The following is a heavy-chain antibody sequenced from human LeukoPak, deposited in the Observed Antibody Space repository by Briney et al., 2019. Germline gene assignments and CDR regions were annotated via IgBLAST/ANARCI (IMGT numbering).Heavy chain of an antibody. CDR3: AKSRLSVADYHFDY. CDR2: ISGSGTRT. V-gene: IGHV3-23*01. D-gene: IGHD4-11*01. CDR1: GFTFSNYA. J-gene: IGHJ4*02. Sequence: PGGSLRLSCAASGFTFSNYAMSWVRQAPGKGLEWASSISGSGTRTNYADSVKGRFTISRDNSKNTLYLQMNSLRADDTAVYYCAKSRLSVADYHFDYWGQGTLVTVSS.